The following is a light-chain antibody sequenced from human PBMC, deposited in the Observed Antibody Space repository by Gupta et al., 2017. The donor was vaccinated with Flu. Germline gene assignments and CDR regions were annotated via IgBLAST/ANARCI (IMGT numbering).Light chain of an antibody. CDR3: QQYDERPPWT. Sequence: EIVMTQSPATLSVSPGERATLSCTASQSIRSNLAWYQQKPGQAPRLRIHGAPTRATGIPARFSGSGSGTEITLTISSLQSEDFAVYFCQQYDERPPWTFGQGTKVEIK. CDR2: GAP. CDR1: QSIRSN. V-gene: IGKV3-15*01. J-gene: IGKJ1*01.